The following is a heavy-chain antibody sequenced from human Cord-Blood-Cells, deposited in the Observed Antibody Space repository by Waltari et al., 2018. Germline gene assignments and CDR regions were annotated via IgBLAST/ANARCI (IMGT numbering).Heavy chain of an antibody. CDR2: IKQDGSEK. Sequence: EVQLVESGGGLVQPGGSVRLSCAASGFAFSSYWMSWVRQGQGKGLEWVANIKQDGSEKYYVDSVKGRFTISRDNAKTSLYLQMNSLRAEDTAVYYCARVLGYSGYDDAFDIWGQGTMVTVSS. CDR1: GFAFSSYW. CDR3: ARVLGYSGYDDAFDI. V-gene: IGHV3-7*01. J-gene: IGHJ3*02. D-gene: IGHD5-12*01.